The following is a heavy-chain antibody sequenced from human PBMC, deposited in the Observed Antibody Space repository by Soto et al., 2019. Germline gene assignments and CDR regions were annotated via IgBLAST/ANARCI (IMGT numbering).Heavy chain of an antibody. D-gene: IGHD2-15*01. J-gene: IGHJ4*02. Sequence: PSGTLSLTCTVSGGSITTGGYYWSWIRQLPGKGLEWIGHRYYSESTYYNPSLKSRVSISLDTSKNQFSLKLSFVTAADTAMYYCARTKCSGGSCYSWSLDYWGQGTPVT. CDR3: ARTKCSGGSCYSWSLDY. CDR2: RYYSEST. CDR1: GGSITTGGYY. V-gene: IGHV4-31*03.